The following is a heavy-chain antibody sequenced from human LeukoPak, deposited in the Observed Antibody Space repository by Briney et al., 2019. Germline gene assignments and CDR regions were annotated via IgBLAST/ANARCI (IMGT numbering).Heavy chain of an antibody. J-gene: IGHJ4*02. CDR3: ARGYGSSWYWSPPDY. CDR2: ISCSGSTI. CDR1: GFTFSDYY. V-gene: IGHV3-11*01. D-gene: IGHD6-13*01. Sequence: GGSLRLSCAASGFTFSDYYMSWIRQAPGKGLEWVSFISCSGSTIYYADSVKGRVTISRDNAKNSMYLQMNSLRAEDTAVYYCARGYGSSWYWSPPDYWGQGTLVTVSS.